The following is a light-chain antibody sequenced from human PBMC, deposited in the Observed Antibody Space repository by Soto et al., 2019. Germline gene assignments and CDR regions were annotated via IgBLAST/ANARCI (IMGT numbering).Light chain of an antibody. CDR1: RSVTSSH. J-gene: IGKJ2*01. Sequence: EIVLTQSPGTLSLSPGERATLSCRASRSVTSSHLAWYQQKPGQAPRLLIYDASIRATGIPDRFSGSASGPDFTLTISRLEPEEFAVYWCQQYGGSPPNTFGQGTKLEIK. CDR2: DAS. V-gene: IGKV3-20*01. CDR3: QQYGGSPPNT.